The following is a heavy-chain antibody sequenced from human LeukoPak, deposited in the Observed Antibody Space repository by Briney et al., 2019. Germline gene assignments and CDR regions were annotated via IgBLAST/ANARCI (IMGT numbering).Heavy chain of an antibody. D-gene: IGHD6-19*01. CDR3: ARGSGWYVVHY. Sequence: ASVKVSCKASGYTFSGSYIHWVRQAPGQGLEWMGWINPNSGGTNYAQKFQGRVTMTRDTSISTAYMELSRLRSDDTAVYYCARGSGWYVVHYWGQGTLVTVSS. J-gene: IGHJ4*02. V-gene: IGHV1-2*02. CDR1: GYTFSGSY. CDR2: INPNSGGT.